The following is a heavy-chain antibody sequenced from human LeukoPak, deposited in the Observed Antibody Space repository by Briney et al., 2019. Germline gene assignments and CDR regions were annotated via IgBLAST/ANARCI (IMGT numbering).Heavy chain of an antibody. J-gene: IGHJ4*02. D-gene: IGHD6-13*01. Sequence: GGSLRLSCAASGFTFSNYAMSWVRQAPGKGLEWVAAISGSGGITFYADSVKGRFTISRDSSKNTVYLQMNSLRAEDTAVYYCAKSGREYSSSWYNFDYWGQGTLVTVSS. V-gene: IGHV3-23*01. CDR2: ISGSGGIT. CDR3: AKSGREYSSSWYNFDY. CDR1: GFTFSNYA.